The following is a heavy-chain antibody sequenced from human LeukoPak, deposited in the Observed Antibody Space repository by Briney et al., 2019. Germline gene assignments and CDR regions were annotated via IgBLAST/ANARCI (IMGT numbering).Heavy chain of an antibody. CDR2: INQDGSEK. CDR1: GFTFSSDW. V-gene: IGHV3-7*01. Sequence: GGSLGLSCAASGFTFSSDWMSWVRQAPGKGLEWVANINQDGSEKYYVDSVKGRFTISRDNAKNSPFLQMNSLRAEDTAVYYCARAEKWGQGTLVTVSS. CDR3: ARAEK. J-gene: IGHJ4*02.